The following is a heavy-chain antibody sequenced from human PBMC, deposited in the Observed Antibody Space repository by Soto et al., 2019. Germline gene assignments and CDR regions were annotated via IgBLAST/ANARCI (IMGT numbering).Heavy chain of an antibody. CDR2: IVVGSGNT. Sequence: SVKVSCKASGFTFTSSAVQWVRQARGQRLEWIGWIVVGSGNTNYAQKFQERVTITRDMSTSTAYMELSSLRSEDTAVYYCAAGIKRPYYHYYGMDVWGQGTTVTVSS. CDR1: GFTFTSSA. V-gene: IGHV1-58*01. J-gene: IGHJ6*02. CDR3: AAGIKRPYYHYYGMDV.